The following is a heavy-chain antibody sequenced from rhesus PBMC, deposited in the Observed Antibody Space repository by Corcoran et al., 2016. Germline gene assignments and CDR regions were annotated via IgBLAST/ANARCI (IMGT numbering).Heavy chain of an antibody. Sequence: QVQLQESGPGLVKPSQTLSLTCAISGDSVSSNSATWNWIRQSPSRGLEWLGRTNYRSKWYNDYAQSVQHRISINPDTSKNQFSLQLNSVTPEDMAVYYCARDVAAAGPFDYWGQGVLVTVSS. V-gene: IGHV6-1*01. CDR1: GDSVSSNSAT. J-gene: IGHJ4*01. CDR2: TNYRSKWYN. D-gene: IGHD6-25*01. CDR3: ARDVAAAGPFDY.